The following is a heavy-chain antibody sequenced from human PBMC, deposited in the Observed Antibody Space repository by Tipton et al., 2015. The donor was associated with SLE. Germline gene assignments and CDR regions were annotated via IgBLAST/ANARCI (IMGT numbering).Heavy chain of an antibody. CDR2: INPNSGGT. J-gene: IGHJ3*02. D-gene: IGHD3-16*01. Sequence: QLVQSGPEVKKPGASVKVSCKASGYTFTGYYMHWVRQAPGQGLEWMGRINPNSGGTNYAQKFQGRVTMTRDTSISTAYMELSRLRSDDAAVYYCARLDPGTIWAFDIWGQGTMVPVSS. V-gene: IGHV1-2*06. CDR3: ARLDPGTIWAFDI. CDR1: GYTFTGYY.